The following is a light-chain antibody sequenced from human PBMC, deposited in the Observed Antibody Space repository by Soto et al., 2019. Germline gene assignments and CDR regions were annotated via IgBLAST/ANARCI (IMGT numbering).Light chain of an antibody. Sequence: QSVLTQPASVSGSPGQSITISCAGTMRDVGAYNLVSWYQQHPGRAPQLIIYEVRNRPSGISFRFSGSKSGNTASLTFSGRQAEDEAYYYCRSYTSNSSLIFGGGTKLPVL. CDR2: EVR. J-gene: IGLJ2*01. CDR1: MRDVGAYNL. V-gene: IGLV2-14*01. CDR3: RSYTSNSSLI.